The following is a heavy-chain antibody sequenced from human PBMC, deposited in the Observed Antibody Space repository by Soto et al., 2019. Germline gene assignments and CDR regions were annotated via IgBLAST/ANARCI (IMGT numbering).Heavy chain of an antibody. Sequence: GGSLRLSCAASGFTFSSYAMHWVRQAPGKGLEYVSAISSNGGSTYYANSVKGRFTISRDNSKNTLYLQMGSLRAEDMAVYYCARGDGSSGWCCDAFDIWGQGTMVTVSS. J-gene: IGHJ3*02. CDR1: GFTFSSYA. D-gene: IGHD6-19*01. CDR2: ISSNGGST. V-gene: IGHV3-64*01. CDR3: ARGDGSSGWCCDAFDI.